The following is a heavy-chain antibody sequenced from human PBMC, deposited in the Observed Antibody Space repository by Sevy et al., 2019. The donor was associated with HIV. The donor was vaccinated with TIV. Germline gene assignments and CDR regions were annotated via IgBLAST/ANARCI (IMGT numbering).Heavy chain of an antibody. CDR1: GYTFTSYD. D-gene: IGHD1-26*01. J-gene: IGHJ5*02. V-gene: IGHV1-8*01. CDR2: MNPNSGST. Sequence: ASVQVSCKASGYTFTSYDINWVRQATGQGLGWMGWMNPNSGSTGYAQKFQGRVTMTSNTSIRTAYMELSSRGSEDAAGYYCAGAGLGWGFGPWGQGALVTVSS. CDR3: AGAGLGWGFGP.